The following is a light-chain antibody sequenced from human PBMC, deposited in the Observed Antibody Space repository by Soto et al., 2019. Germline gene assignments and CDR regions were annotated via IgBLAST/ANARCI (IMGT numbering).Light chain of an antibody. Sequence: QSVLTQSPSMSGAPGQWLTISCSGSSSNIGSNTVNWYQQLPGTAPRLLIFTNDQRPSGVPDRFSGSKSGTSASLAISGLQSEDEADYYCATWDDSLNGYYVFGSGTKVTVL. J-gene: IGLJ1*01. CDR3: ATWDDSLNGYYV. CDR1: SSNIGSNT. CDR2: TND. V-gene: IGLV1-44*01.